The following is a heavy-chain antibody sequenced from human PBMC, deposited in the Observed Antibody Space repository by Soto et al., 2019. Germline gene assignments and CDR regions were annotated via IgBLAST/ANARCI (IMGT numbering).Heavy chain of an antibody. CDR2: IIPIFGTA. CDR1: GGTFSSYA. J-gene: IGHJ6*02. CDR3: ARDSLEVVQPPVYGMDV. D-gene: IGHD3-22*01. Sequence: SVKVSCKASGGTFSSYAISWVRQAPGQGLEWMGGIIPIFGTANYAQKFQGRVTITADESTSTAYMELSSLRSEDTAVYYCARDSLEVVQPPVYGMDVWGQGTTVTVSS. V-gene: IGHV1-69*13.